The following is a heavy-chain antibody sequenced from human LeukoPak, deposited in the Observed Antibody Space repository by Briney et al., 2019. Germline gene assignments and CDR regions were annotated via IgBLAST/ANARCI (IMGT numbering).Heavy chain of an antibody. CDR3: ARDRAVKARIGGMDV. D-gene: IGHD5-12*01. CDR2: ISESTSHI. Sequence: ETQSLTCAVYGGSFSGYYWSWVRQAPGKGLEWVSYISESTSHIYYADSVKGRFTISRDNAKNSLYLQMNSLRAEDTAIYYCARDRAVKARIGGMDVWGQGTTVIVSS. V-gene: IGHV3-21*06. CDR1: GGSFSGYY. J-gene: IGHJ6*02.